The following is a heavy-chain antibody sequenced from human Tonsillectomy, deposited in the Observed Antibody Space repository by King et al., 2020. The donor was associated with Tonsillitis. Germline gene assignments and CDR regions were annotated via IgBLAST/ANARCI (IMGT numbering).Heavy chain of an antibody. CDR1: GGSNSSSNYH. J-gene: IGHJ4*02. CDR2: IYYSGST. Sequence: QLQESGPGLVKPSETLSLTCTVSGGSNSSSNYHWGWIRQPPGKGLEWIGSIYYSGSTYYNPSLKSRVTISVDTSKNQFSLKLTSVTAADTAVYYCARLDYYDSSGYLLPDYWGQGTLITVSS. CDR3: ARLDYYDSSGYLLPDY. V-gene: IGHV4-39*01. D-gene: IGHD3-22*01.